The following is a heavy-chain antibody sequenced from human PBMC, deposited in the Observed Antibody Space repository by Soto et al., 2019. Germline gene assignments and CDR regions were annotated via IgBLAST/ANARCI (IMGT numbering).Heavy chain of an antibody. D-gene: IGHD3-3*01. CDR1: GFTFSSYG. CDR2: ISYDGSNK. J-gene: IGHJ4*02. Sequence: PGGSLRLSCAASGFTFSSYGMHWVRQAPGKGLEWVAVISYDGSNKYYADSVKGRFTISRDNSKNTLYLQMNSLRAEDTAVYYCAKEPYYDFWSGFDYWGQGTLVTVSS. CDR3: AKEPYYDFWSGFDY. V-gene: IGHV3-30*18.